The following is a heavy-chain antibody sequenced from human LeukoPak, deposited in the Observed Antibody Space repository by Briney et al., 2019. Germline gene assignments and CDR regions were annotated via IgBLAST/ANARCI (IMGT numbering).Heavy chain of an antibody. J-gene: IGHJ4*02. CDR2: MNPNSGNT. CDR1: GYTFTSYD. CDR3: ARRNTPVVAGLDS. D-gene: IGHD5-18*01. Sequence: ASVKVSCKASGYTFTSYDINWVRQATGQGLEWMGWMNPNSGNTGYAQKFQGRVTMTRNTSISTAYMELSSLRSEDTAVYYRARRNTPVVAGLDSWGQGTLVTVSS. V-gene: IGHV1-8*01.